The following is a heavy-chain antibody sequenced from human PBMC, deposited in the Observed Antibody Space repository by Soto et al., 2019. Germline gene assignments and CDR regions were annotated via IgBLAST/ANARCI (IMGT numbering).Heavy chain of an antibody. V-gene: IGHV3-23*01. CDR3: ARGFSGYISTWYSFHY. D-gene: IGHD6-13*01. CDR2: ISGIGGST. CDR1: GFTFTDYA. Sequence: GGSLRLSCAASGFTFTDYALSWVRQAPGKGLEWVATISGIGGSTYLADSVKGRLSISRDNSKNTVSLLMNSLRAEDTAVYFCARGFSGYISTWYSFHYRGRATLVSVST. J-gene: IGHJ4*02.